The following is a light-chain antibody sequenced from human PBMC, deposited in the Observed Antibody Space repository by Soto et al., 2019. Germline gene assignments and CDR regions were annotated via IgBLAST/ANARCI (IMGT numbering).Light chain of an antibody. CDR1: SSDVGGYNY. V-gene: IGLV2-14*03. J-gene: IGLJ1*01. Sequence: QFVLTQPASVSGSPGQSITVSCTGTSSDVGGYNYVSWYQQHPGKAPRLLIYDVTNRPSGVSNRFSGSKSGNTASLTISGLQAEDEADYYCSSYRRGSTYVFGTGTKVTVL. CDR2: DVT. CDR3: SSYRRGSTYV.